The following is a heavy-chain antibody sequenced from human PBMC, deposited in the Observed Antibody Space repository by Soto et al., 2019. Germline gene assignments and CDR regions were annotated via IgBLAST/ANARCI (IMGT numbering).Heavy chain of an antibody. Sequence: SETLSLTCTVSGGSFSSYYWSWIRQPPGKGLEWIGYIYYSGSTNYNPSLKSRVTISVDTSKNQFSLKLSSVTAADTAVYYCARVVVVAALPGFRYFDYWGQGTLVTVSS. CDR1: GGSFSSYY. V-gene: IGHV4-59*01. CDR2: IYYSGST. J-gene: IGHJ4*02. D-gene: IGHD2-15*01. CDR3: ARVVVVAALPGFRYFDY.